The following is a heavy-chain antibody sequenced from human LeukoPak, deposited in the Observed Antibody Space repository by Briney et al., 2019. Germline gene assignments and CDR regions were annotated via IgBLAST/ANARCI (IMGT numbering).Heavy chain of an antibody. CDR1: GFTFSSYA. CDR3: AREREYYYDSSGYYQFFDY. D-gene: IGHD3-22*01. CDR2: ISGSDGST. Sequence: PGGSLRLSCAASGFTFSSYAMSWVRQAPGKGLEWVSAISGSDGSTYYADSVKGRFTISRDNSKNTLYLQMNSLRAEDTAVYYCAREREYYYDSSGYYQFFDYWGQGTLVTVSS. V-gene: IGHV3-23*01. J-gene: IGHJ4*02.